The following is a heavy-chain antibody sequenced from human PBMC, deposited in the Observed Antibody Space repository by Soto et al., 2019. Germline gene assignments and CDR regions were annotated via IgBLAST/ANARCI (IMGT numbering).Heavy chain of an antibody. CDR2: INHSGST. Sequence: SETLSLTCAVYGGSFSGYYWSWIRQPPGKGLEWIGEINHSGSTNYNPSLKSRVTISVDTSKNQFSLKLSSVTAADTAVYYCARVEGFWSGRFDPWGQGTLVTVSS. V-gene: IGHV4-34*01. CDR1: GGSFSGYY. D-gene: IGHD3-3*01. CDR3: ARVEGFWSGRFDP. J-gene: IGHJ5*02.